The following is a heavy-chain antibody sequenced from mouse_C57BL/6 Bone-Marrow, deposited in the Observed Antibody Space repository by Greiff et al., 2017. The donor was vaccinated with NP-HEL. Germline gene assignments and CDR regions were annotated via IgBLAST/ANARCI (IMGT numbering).Heavy chain of an antibody. V-gene: IGHV14-4*01. J-gene: IGHJ3*01. CDR3: TPCTTVGGSFAY. CDR1: GFNIKDDY. Sequence: VQLKESGAELVRPGASVKLSCTASGFNIKDDYMHWVKQRPEQGLEWIGWIDPENGDTEYASKFQGKATITADTSSNTAYLQLSSLTSEDTAVYYCTPCTTVGGSFAYWGQGTLVTVSA. CDR2: IDPENGDT. D-gene: IGHD1-1*01.